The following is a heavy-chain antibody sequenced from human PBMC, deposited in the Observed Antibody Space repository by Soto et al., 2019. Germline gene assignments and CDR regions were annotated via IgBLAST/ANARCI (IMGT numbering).Heavy chain of an antibody. CDR1: GYSFTSYD. V-gene: IGHV1-8*01. D-gene: IGHD1-20*01. Sequence: VQLLQSGAEVKKPGASVKVSCKASGYSFTSYDINWVRQASGQGLEWLGWMTPSSGETGYAQKFQGRVSMTRDTATSTAYVALSSLTYADSAIYYCARNKWNTGDFDYWGHGTLVTVSS. CDR2: MTPSSGET. J-gene: IGHJ4*01. CDR3: ARNKWNTGDFDY.